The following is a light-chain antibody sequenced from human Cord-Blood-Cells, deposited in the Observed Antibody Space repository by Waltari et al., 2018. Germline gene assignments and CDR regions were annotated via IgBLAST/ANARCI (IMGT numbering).Light chain of an antibody. CDR1: QSVSSN. CDR2: GAS. Sequence: EIVLTQSPATLPCSPGERATLSCRASQSVSSNLAWYQQKPGQAPRLLIYGASTRATGIPARFSGSGSGTEFTLTISSLQSEDFAVYYCQQYNNWPPWTFGQGTKVEIK. CDR3: QQYNNWPPWT. V-gene: IGKV3-15*01. J-gene: IGKJ1*01.